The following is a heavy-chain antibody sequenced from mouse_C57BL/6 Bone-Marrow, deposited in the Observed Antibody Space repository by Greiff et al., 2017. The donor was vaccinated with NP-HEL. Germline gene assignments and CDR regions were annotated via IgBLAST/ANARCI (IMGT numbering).Heavy chain of an antibody. CDR3: ASLTVVAEGWYFDV. V-gene: IGHV1-64*01. Sequence: QVQLQQPGAELVKPGASVKLSCKASGYTFTSYWMHWVKQRPGQGLEWIGMIHPNSGSTNYNEKFKSKATLTVDKSYSTAYMQLSSLTSEDSAVYYGASLTVVAEGWYFDVWGTGTTVTVSS. J-gene: IGHJ1*03. CDR2: IHPNSGST. CDR1: GYTFTSYW. D-gene: IGHD1-1*01.